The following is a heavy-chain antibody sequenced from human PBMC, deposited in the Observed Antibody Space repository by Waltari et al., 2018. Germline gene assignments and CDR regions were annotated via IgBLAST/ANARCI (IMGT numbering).Heavy chain of an antibody. CDR2: ISYDGSNK. CDR1: GFPFSTYA. D-gene: IGHD3-22*01. Sequence: QVQLVASGGGVVQPGRSLSPSCEASGFPFSTYALHWVRQAPGEGLEWVAVISYDGSNKYYADSVKGRFTISRDNSKNTLYLQMNSLRAEDTAVYYCARVVYYDSSGYYDYWGQGTLVTVSS. CDR3: ARVVYYDSSGYYDY. V-gene: IGHV3-30-3*01. J-gene: IGHJ4*02.